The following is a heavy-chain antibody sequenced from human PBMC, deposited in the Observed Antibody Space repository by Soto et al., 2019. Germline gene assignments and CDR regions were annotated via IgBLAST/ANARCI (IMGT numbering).Heavy chain of an antibody. V-gene: IGHV4-31*03. D-gene: IGHD5-18*01. CDR3: ARVIQGQLWWNWFDP. J-gene: IGHJ5*02. CDR2: IYYSGST. CDR1: GGSISSGGYY. Sequence: QVQLQESGPGLVKPSQTLSLTCTVSGGSISSGGYYWSWIRQHPGKGLEWIGYIYYSGSTYYNPSLTSRVTISVDTSKNQFSLKLSSVTAADTAVYYCARVIQGQLWWNWFDPWGQGTLVTVSS.